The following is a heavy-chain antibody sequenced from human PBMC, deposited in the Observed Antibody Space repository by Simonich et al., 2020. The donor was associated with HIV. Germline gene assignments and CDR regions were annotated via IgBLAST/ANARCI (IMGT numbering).Heavy chain of an antibody. V-gene: IGHV4-34*01. Sequence: QVQLQQWGAGLLKPSETLSLTCAVYGGSFSGYYWSWIRQPPGKGLEWIGEINHSGSTNYNQSLKSRVTISLDTSKTQFSLKLSSVTAADTAVYYCARHSASYDSSGRRYFDLWGRGTLVTVFS. J-gene: IGHJ2*01. D-gene: IGHD3-22*01. CDR2: INHSGST. CDR3: ARHSASYDSSGRRYFDL. CDR1: GGSFSGYY.